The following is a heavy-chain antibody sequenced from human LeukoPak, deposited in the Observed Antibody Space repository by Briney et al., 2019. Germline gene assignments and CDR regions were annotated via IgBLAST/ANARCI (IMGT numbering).Heavy chain of an antibody. V-gene: IGHV4-39*01. Sequence: SETLSLTCTVSGVSISSSSYYWGWIRQPPGKGLEWIGIIYYRGSTNYNPSLKSRVVISVDTSKNQFSLNMNSVTAADTAVYYCARHPTKWELRLSLDYWGQGTLVTVSS. CDR1: GVSISSSSYY. D-gene: IGHD1-26*01. J-gene: IGHJ4*02. CDR2: IYYRGST. CDR3: ARHPTKWELRLSLDY.